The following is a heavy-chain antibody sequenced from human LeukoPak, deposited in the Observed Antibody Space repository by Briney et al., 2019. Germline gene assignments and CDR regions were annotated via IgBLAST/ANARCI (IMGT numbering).Heavy chain of an antibody. V-gene: IGHV4-34*01. CDR1: GGPFSGYY. D-gene: IGHD6-13*01. J-gene: IGHJ4*02. Sequence: PSETLSLTCAVYGGPFSGYYWSWIRQPPGKGLEWIGEINHSGSTNYNPSLKSRVTISVDTSKNQFSLKLSSVAAADTAVYYCARTIAAAGTYYFDYWGKGTLVTVSS. CDR3: ARTIAAAGTYYFDY. CDR2: INHSGST.